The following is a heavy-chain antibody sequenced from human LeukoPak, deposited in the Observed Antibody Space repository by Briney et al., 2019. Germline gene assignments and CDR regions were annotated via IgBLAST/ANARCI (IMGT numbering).Heavy chain of an antibody. D-gene: IGHD3-22*01. Sequence: GSANVSCKASGYDFANYGISWVRQAPGQGLEWMEWISGYSRNTHYAQKFQGRVTVTTDTSTTTAYMELRSLRSDDTAVYYCARHYDYSAYYETYLYNWGQGTLVTVSS. V-gene: IGHV1-18*01. CDR2: ISGYSRNT. CDR3: ARHYDYSAYYETYLYN. CDR1: GYDFANYG. J-gene: IGHJ4*02.